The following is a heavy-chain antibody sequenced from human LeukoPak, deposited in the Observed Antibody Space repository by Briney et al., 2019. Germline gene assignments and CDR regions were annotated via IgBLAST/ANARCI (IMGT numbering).Heavy chain of an antibody. V-gene: IGHV3-30*02. CDR2: IRYDGSNK. Sequence: GGSLRLSCAASGFTFSSYGMHWVRQAPGKGLEWVAFIRYDGSNKYYADSVKGRFTISRDNSKNTLCLQMNSLRAEDTAVYYCAKSPVLRYFDWLQPPDYWGQGTLVTVSS. D-gene: IGHD3-9*01. CDR3: AKSPVLRYFDWLQPPDY. J-gene: IGHJ4*02. CDR1: GFTFSSYG.